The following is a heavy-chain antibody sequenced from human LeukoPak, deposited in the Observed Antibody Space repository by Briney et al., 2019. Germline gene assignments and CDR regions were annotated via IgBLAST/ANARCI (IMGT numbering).Heavy chain of an antibody. D-gene: IGHD3-10*01. J-gene: IGHJ4*02. V-gene: IGHV3-23*01. CDR2: ITGSGDDT. CDR1: GFTFSSYA. Sequence: GGSLRLSCAGSGFTFSSYAMRWVRQAPGKGLEWVSSITGSGDDTFYADSVKGRFTISRDNSKNTLYLQMNSLRAEDTAVYYCAKGESRPKYYFDYWGQGTLVTVSS. CDR3: AKGESRPKYYFDY.